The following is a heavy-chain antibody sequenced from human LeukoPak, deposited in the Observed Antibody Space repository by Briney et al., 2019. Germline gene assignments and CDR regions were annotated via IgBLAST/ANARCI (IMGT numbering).Heavy chain of an antibody. V-gene: IGHV3-21*01. CDR1: GFTFRRYG. D-gene: IGHD2-15*01. CDR3: ARRYCSGGSCYDDY. Sequence: GGSLRLSCAASGFTFRRYGMSWVRQAPGKGLEWVSSISSSSSYIYYADSVKGRFTISRDNAKNSLYLQMNSLRAEDTAVYYCARRYCSGGSCYDDYWGQGTLVTVSS. CDR2: ISSSSSYI. J-gene: IGHJ4*02.